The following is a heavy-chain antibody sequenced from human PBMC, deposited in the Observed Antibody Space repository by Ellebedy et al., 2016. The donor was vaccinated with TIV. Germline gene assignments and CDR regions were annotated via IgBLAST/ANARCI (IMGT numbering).Heavy chain of an antibody. J-gene: IGHJ4*02. Sequence: SETLSLTXTVSGGSISSSGYYWGWIRQPPGKGLEWIGYIYYSGSTNYNPSLKSRVTISVDTSKNQFSLKLSSVTAADTAVYYCARDAGIAAAGGEGYYFDYWGQGTLVTVSS. CDR1: GGSISSSGYY. CDR3: ARDAGIAAAGGEGYYFDY. V-gene: IGHV4-61*08. CDR2: IYYSGST. D-gene: IGHD6-13*01.